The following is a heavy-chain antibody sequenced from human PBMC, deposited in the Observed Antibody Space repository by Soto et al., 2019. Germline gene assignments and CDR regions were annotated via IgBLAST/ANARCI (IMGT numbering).Heavy chain of an antibody. D-gene: IGHD3-10*01. CDR3: VGRGFGRLQGLVDA. CDR1: DDSSSSYK. Sequence: QVQLQESGPGLVKPSETLSLTCTVSDDSSSSYKWSWIRQPPGRRLEWIGYIDSSGGTSYNPSLRRRVPRSVDTSTKHFSWKLGSGPAAAPPVYYCVGRGFGRLQGLVDAWAQGTPVPLSS. V-gene: IGHV4-59*12. J-gene: IGHJ6*02. CDR2: IDSSGGT.